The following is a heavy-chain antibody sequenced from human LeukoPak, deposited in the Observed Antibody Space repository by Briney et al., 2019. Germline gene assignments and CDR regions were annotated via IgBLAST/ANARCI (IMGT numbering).Heavy chain of an antibody. CDR2: IKSKTDGGTT. D-gene: IGHD4-17*01. Sequence: GGPRRPSCEASEFTFRNAWLSWFRQAPGKGRDWVGRIKSKTDGGTTEYAAPVKGRFTISRDDSKNTMYLQMNSLKIEDTAVYYCTDLGDYGVGWGQGTLVTVSS. V-gene: IGHV3-15*01. J-gene: IGHJ4*02. CDR1: EFTFRNAW. CDR3: TDLGDYGVG.